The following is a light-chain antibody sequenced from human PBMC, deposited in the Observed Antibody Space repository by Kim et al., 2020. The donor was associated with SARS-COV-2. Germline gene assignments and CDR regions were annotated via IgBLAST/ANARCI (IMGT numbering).Light chain of an antibody. Sequence: ELTQPPSTSVTPGQTVTISCSGTNSNIELNNVFWDQQFPGTAPKLRIHSNHQRPSGVPDRVSGSKFGTSASLAISGLRAEAEADYYCAAWDDNLGAWVFGGGTQLTVL. V-gene: IGLV1-47*01. CDR3: AAWDDNLGAWV. J-gene: IGLJ3*02. CDR2: SNH. CDR1: NSNIELNN.